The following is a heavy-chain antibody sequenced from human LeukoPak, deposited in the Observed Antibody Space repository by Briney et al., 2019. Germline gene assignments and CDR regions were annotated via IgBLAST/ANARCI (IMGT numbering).Heavy chain of an antibody. CDR1: AGSTSSYY. D-gene: IGHD4-17*01. CDR3: ARVSAVTSRWYFDL. CDR2: IYYSGRT. V-gene: IGHV4-59*01. J-gene: IGHJ2*01. Sequence: SETLSLTCTVSAGSTSSYYWSWIRQPPGKGLEWIGYIYYSGRTNYNPSLKSRVTISVDTSKNQFSLKLSSVTAADTAVYYCARVSAVTSRWYFDLWGRGTLVTVSS.